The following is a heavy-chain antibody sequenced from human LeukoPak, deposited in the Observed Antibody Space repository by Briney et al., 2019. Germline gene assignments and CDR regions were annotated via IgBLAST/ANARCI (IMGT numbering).Heavy chain of an antibody. D-gene: IGHD2-15*01. J-gene: IGHJ5*02. CDR2: PSPVDSET. CDR3: ARVVCSGDTCYPRNWFDP. CDR1: GYGFTSHW. Sequence: GDLLKISCMPSGYGFTSHWTICAPKIPGKAREWRERPSPVDSETYSSPAFRGHVTMSVDKSISIAYLHWSSLRASDTAIYYCARVVCSGDTCYPRNWFDPWGQGTLVTVSS. V-gene: IGHV5-10-1*01.